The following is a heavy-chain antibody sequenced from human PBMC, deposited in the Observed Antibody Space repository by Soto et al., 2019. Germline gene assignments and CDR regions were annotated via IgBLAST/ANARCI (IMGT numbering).Heavy chain of an antibody. V-gene: IGHV3-33*01. CDR2: IWYDGSNK. CDR3: ARDDESGSYPSTDAFDI. CDR1: GFTFSSYG. J-gene: IGHJ3*02. D-gene: IGHD1-26*01. Sequence: VQLVESGGGVVQPGRSLRLSCAASGFTFSSYGMHWVRQAPGKGLEWVAVIWYDGSNKYYADSVKGRFTISRDNSKNTLYLQMNSLRAEDTAVYYCARDDESGSYPSTDAFDIWGQGTMVTVSS.